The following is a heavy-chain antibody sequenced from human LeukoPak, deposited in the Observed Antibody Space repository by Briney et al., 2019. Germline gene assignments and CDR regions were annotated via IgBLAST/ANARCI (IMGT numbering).Heavy chain of an antibody. D-gene: IGHD2-15*01. V-gene: IGHV5-51*01. CDR1: GYSFTTYW. Sequence: GESLKISCKGSGYSFTTYWIGWVRQMPGKGLEWMGAIYPGDSDTRYSPSLQGQVTISADKSISTAYLQWSSLKASDTAIYYCARLGYCSRGSCYGGDYWGQGTLVTVSS. CDR3: ARLGYCSRGSCYGGDY. CDR2: IYPGDSDT. J-gene: IGHJ4*02.